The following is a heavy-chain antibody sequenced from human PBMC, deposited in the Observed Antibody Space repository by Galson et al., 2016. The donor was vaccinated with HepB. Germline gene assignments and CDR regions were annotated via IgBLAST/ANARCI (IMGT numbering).Heavy chain of an antibody. D-gene: IGHD1-26*01. CDR3: ASSLRRWELGVYFDY. J-gene: IGHJ4*02. CDR1: GFTFDDYA. V-gene: IGHV3-9*01. CDR2: ILWNGDI. Sequence: SLRLSCAASGFTFDDYAMHWVRQVPGRGLEWVSGILWNGDIGYADSVKGRFTVSRDNARNSLYLQMNSLGVEDTAVYYCASSLRRWELGVYFDYWGQGALVTVSS.